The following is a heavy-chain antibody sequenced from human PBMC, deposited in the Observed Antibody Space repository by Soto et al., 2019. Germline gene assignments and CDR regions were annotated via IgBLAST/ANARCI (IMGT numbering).Heavy chain of an antibody. V-gene: IGHV4-59*01. CDR1: GGSISSYY. J-gene: IGHJ4*02. CDR3: ARSSGSWPYSDY. CDR2: IYYSGST. Sequence: SETLSLTCTVSGGSISSYYWSWIRQPPGKGLEWIGYIYYSGSTNYNPSLKSRVTISVDTSKNQFSLKLSSVTAADTAVYYCARSSGSWPYSDYWGQGTLVTVSS. D-gene: IGHD1-26*01.